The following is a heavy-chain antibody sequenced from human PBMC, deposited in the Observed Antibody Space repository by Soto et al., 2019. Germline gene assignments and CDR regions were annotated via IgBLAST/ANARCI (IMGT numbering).Heavy chain of an antibody. V-gene: IGHV1-69*06. J-gene: IGHJ6*02. CDR2: IIPISETT. Sequence: ASVKVSCKASGGTFSSLDINWVRQAPGQGLEWMGGIIPISETTNYAQIFQGRVSIVADKSTSTAYMELSRLRSEDTAVYYCARALLSHSYDSGGYDSYFHAMDVWGQGTPVTVS. CDR1: GGTFSSLD. CDR3: ARALLSHSYDSGGYDSYFHAMDV. D-gene: IGHD3-22*01.